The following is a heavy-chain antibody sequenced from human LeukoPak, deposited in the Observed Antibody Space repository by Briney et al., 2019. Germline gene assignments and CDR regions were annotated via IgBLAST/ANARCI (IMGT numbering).Heavy chain of an antibody. V-gene: IGHV3-30*02. CDR3: ARDGGPYGSGSYYNKAFDC. CDR2: IGYIESNI. CDR1: GFTFSSYG. J-gene: IGHJ4*02. D-gene: IGHD3-10*01. Sequence: SGGSLRLSCAASGFTFSSYGLHWVRQAPGKGLEWVAFIGYIESNIHYADSVKGRFTISRDNSKNTLYLQMNSLRAEDTAVYYRARDGGPYGSGSYYNKAFDCWGQGTLVTVSS.